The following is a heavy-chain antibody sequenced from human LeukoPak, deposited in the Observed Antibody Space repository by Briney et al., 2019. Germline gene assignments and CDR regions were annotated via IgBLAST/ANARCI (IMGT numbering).Heavy chain of an antibody. CDR2: IKQDGSEK. V-gene: IGHV3-7*01. CDR3: ARELLRYFDWLTDAFDI. D-gene: IGHD3-9*01. J-gene: IGHJ3*02. Sequence: PGGSLRLSCAAAGFTFSSYWMSWVRQAPGKGLEWVAYIKQDGSEKYYVDSVKGRFTISRDNAKNSLYLQMNSLRAEDTAVYYCARELLRYFDWLTDAFDIWGQGTMVTVSS. CDR1: GFTFSSYW.